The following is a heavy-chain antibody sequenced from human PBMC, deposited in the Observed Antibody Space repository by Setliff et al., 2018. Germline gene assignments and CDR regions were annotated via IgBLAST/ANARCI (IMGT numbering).Heavy chain of an antibody. Sequence: SETLSLTCTVSGGTLTDYFWSWVRQPPGKRLEWIGDIDHGGGSSYDPSLQSRVTLSLDTSENEFSLRLTSVTAADTAVYFCARTINFLGSGTWGYMDVWGKGTTVTVSS. J-gene: IGHJ6*03. CDR1: GGTLTDYF. CDR3: ARTINFLGSGTWGYMDV. CDR2: IDHGGGS. V-gene: IGHV4-34*01. D-gene: IGHD3-10*01.